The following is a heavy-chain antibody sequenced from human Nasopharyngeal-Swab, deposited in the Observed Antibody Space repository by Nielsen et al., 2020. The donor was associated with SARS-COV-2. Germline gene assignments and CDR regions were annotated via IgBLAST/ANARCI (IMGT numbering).Heavy chain of an antibody. Sequence: GGSLGLSCAASGFTFSSYGMHWVRQAPGKGLEWVAVIWYDGSNKYYADSVKGRFTISRDNSKKPLYLQMNSLRAEDTAVYYCAREGIVGATNGLDYWCQGTLVTVSS. D-gene: IGHD1-26*01. V-gene: IGHV3-33*01. CDR1: GFTFSSYG. CDR2: IWYDGSNK. CDR3: AREGIVGATNGLDY. J-gene: IGHJ4*02.